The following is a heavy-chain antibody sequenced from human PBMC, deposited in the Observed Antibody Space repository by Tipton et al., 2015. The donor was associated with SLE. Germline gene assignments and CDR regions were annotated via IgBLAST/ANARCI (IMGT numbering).Heavy chain of an antibody. D-gene: IGHD1-1*01. CDR2: IYHSGST. CDR3: ARVLLGRPLLDY. Sequence: LRLSCAVSGGSISSGGYSWSWIRQPPGKGLEWIGYIYHSGSTYYNPSLKSRVTISVDRSKNQFSLKLSSVTAADTAVYYCARVLLGRPLLDYWGQGTLVTVSS. J-gene: IGHJ4*02. V-gene: IGHV4-30-2*01. CDR1: GGSISSGGYS.